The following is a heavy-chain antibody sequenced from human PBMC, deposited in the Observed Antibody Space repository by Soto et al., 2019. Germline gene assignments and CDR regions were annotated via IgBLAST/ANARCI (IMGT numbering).Heavy chain of an antibody. Sequence: QVQLQESGPGLVKPSQTLSLTCTVSGGSISSGDYYWSWIRQSPGKGLEWIGHIYDRGSTYSNPTSNSRVFILVDASKTQCPLNLNSVTAADPAADYCAIRLSGDKVDYWGRGTLVTCSS. CDR2: IYDRGST. J-gene: IGHJ4*02. V-gene: IGHV4-30-4*01. CDR3: AIRLSGDKVDY. CDR1: GGSISSGDYY. D-gene: IGHD7-27*01.